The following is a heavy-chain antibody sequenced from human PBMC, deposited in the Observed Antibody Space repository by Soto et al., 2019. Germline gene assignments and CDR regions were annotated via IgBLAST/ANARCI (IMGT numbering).Heavy chain of an antibody. CDR2: IYYSGST. CDR1: GGSISSSSHY. J-gene: IGHJ3*02. D-gene: IGHD3-10*01. CDR3: ARLEGDYDGSGSYNRDAFDI. Sequence: QLQLQESGPGLVKPSETLSLTCTVSGGSISSSSHYWGWIRQPPGKGLEWIGSIYYSGSTYYNPSLKSRVTISVDTSKNQFSLKLSSVTAADTAVYYCARLEGDYDGSGSYNRDAFDIWGQGTMVTVSS. V-gene: IGHV4-39*01.